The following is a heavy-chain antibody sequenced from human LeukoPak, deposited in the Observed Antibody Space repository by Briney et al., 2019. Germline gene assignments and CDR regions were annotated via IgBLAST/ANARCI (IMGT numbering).Heavy chain of an antibody. CDR3: ARDAVDTANAV. V-gene: IGHV3-74*01. D-gene: IGHD5-18*01. CDR1: GFTFTTYW. Sequence: GGSLRLSCAASGFTFTTYWMHWVHQAPGKGLVWVSHINSDGSITSYADSVKGRFTISRDNAKNTLYLQMNSLRAEDTAVYYCARDAVDTANAVWGQGTTVTVSS. CDR2: INSDGSIT. J-gene: IGHJ6*02.